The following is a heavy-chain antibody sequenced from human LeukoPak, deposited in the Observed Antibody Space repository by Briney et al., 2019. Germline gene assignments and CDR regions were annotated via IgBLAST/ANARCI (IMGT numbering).Heavy chain of an antibody. CDR2: INHSGST. D-gene: IGHD3-9*01. Sequence: SETLSLTCAVYGGSLSGYYWSWIRQTPGKGLEWIGEINHSGSTRYNPSLTSRVTISLDTSKNQFSLKLNSVTAADTAVYYCARGPTVEYDILTGYYRFDYWGQGTLVTVSS. J-gene: IGHJ4*02. CDR3: ARGPTVEYDILTGYYRFDY. V-gene: IGHV4-34*01. CDR1: GGSLSGYY.